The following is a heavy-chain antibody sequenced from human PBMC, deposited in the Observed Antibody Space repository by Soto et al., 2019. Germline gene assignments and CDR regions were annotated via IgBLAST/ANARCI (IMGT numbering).Heavy chain of an antibody. V-gene: IGHV3-21*01. Sequence: GGSLRLSCAASGFTFSSYSMNWVRQAPGKGLEWVSSISSSSSYIYYADSVKGRFTISRDNAKNSLYLQMNSLRAEDTAVYYCARDQIIVSHGNGPWFDPWGQGTLVTVSS. CDR3: ARDQIIVSHGNGPWFDP. CDR2: ISSSSSYI. D-gene: IGHD2-2*01. J-gene: IGHJ5*02. CDR1: GFTFSSYS.